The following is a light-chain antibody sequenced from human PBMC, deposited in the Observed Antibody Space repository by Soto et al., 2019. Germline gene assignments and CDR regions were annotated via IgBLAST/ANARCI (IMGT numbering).Light chain of an antibody. CDR2: KAT. CDR3: QQYYVSWT. CDR1: QTISTW. J-gene: IGKJ1*01. Sequence: DIQMTQSPSTLSASVGDRLTITCRASQTISTWLAWYQQKPGKAPKLLIYKATNLEIGVPSRFSGSGSGTEFTLTISSLQPEDFATYYCQQYYVSWTFGQGTKVEIK. V-gene: IGKV1-5*03.